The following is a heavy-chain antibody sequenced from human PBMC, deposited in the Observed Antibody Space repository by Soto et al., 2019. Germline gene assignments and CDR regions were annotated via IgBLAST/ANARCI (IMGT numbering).Heavy chain of an antibody. D-gene: IGHD2-21*02. CDR2: ISSSSSYT. J-gene: IGHJ3*02. Sequence: GGSLRLSCAASGFTFSDYYMSWIRQAPGKGLEWVSYISSSSSYTNYADSVKGRFTISRDNAKNSLYLQMNSLRAEDTAVYYCARDLAYCGGDCSDAFDIWGQGTMVTVSS. CDR1: GFTFSDYY. V-gene: IGHV3-11*06. CDR3: ARDLAYCGGDCSDAFDI.